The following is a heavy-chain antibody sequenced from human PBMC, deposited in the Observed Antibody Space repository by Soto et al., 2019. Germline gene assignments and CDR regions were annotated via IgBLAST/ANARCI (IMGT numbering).Heavy chain of an antibody. CDR3: ARIMALERLHRPMDV. Sequence: SGPKLVNHTQTLTLTCTFSGFSLSTSGMCVSWIRQPPGKALEWLALIDWDDDKYYSTSLKTRLTISKDTSKNQVVLTMTNMDPVDTATYYCARIMALERLHRPMDVWGQGTTVTVSS. V-gene: IGHV2-70*01. CDR1: GFSLSTSGMC. J-gene: IGHJ6*02. D-gene: IGHD1-1*01. CDR2: IDWDDDK.